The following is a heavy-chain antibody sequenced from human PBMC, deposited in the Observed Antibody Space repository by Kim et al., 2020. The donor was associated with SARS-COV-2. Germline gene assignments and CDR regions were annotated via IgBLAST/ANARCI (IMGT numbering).Heavy chain of an antibody. J-gene: IGHJ4*01. V-gene: IGHV3-30*04. Sequence: GGSLRLSCAASGFTFSSYAMHWVRQAPGKGLEWVAVISYDGSNKYYADSVKGRFTISRDNSKNTLYLQMNSLRAEDTAVYYCARGHIVVVTAIPFDYWG. CDR3: ARGHIVVVTAIPFDY. CDR1: GFTFSSYA. CDR2: ISYDGSNK. D-gene: IGHD2-21*02.